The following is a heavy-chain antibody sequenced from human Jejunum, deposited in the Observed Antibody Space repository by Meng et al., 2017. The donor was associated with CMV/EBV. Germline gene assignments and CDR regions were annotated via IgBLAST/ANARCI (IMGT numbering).Heavy chain of an antibody. V-gene: IGHV1-46*01. J-gene: IGHJ6*02. Sequence: CKASAYIFTAYYIPWVRQAPRQVLEWMAIINPSGYNTNYTQKFQGRITVTRDTSTRTVYMELSNLRFEDTAVYYCAKEGVLYGMDVWGQGTTVTVSS. CDR3: AKEGVLYGMDV. CDR2: INPSGYNT. D-gene: IGHD4/OR15-4a*01. CDR1: AYIFTAYY.